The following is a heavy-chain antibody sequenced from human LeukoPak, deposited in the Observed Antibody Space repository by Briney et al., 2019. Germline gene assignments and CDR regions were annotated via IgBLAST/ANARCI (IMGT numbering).Heavy chain of an antibody. CDR2: ISAYNGNT. Sequence: WASVKVSCKASGYTFTSYGISWVRQAPGQGLEWMGWISAYNGNTNYAQKLQGRVTMTTGTSTSTAYMELRSLRSDDTAVYYCARDPTTLYYYDSSGYLRAFDIWGQGTMVTVSS. CDR3: ARDPTTLYYYDSSGYLRAFDI. J-gene: IGHJ3*02. D-gene: IGHD3-22*01. V-gene: IGHV1-18*01. CDR1: GYTFTSYG.